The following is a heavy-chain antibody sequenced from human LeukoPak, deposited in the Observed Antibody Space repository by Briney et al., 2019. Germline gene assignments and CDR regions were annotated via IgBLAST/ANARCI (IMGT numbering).Heavy chain of an antibody. CDR1: GYTFTSYD. Sequence: ASVKVSYKASGYTFTSYDINWVRQATGQGGKWMGWMNPNSGNTGYAQKCQGRVTMTRDTSISTAYMELSSLRSEETAVYYCARMSYYDRRGDNWFDPWGQGTLVIVSS. CDR2: MNPNSGNT. D-gene: IGHD3-22*01. J-gene: IGHJ5*02. V-gene: IGHV1-8*01. CDR3: ARMSYYDRRGDNWFDP.